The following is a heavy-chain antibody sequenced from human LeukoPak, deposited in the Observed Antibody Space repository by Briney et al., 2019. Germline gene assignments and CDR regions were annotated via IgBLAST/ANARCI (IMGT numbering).Heavy chain of an antibody. J-gene: IGHJ6*03. CDR3: ARVYYYYYMDV. V-gene: IGHV3-74*01. CDR1: GSTFSSYW. Sequence: GGSLRLSCAASGSTFSSYWMHWVRQAPGTGLVWVSRISSDGTNTYYADSVKGRFSISRDNAKNTLYLQMSSLRAEDTAMYYCARVYYYYYMDVWGRGTTVTVSS. CDR2: ISSDGTNT.